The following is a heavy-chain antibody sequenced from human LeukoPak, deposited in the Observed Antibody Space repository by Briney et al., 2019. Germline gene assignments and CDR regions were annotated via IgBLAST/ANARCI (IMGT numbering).Heavy chain of an antibody. CDR1: GSTFSSYA. V-gene: IGHV3-23*01. CDR2: ISGSGGST. CDR3: AKDLYSSGWYSAFDV. Sequence: PGGSLSLSCAAPGSTFSSYAISWVRQPQGKGLEWASAISGSGGSTYYADSVKGRFTLSRDNSKNTLYLQMNSLRAEDTAVYYCAKDLYSSGWYSAFDVWGQGTTVTVSS. J-gene: IGHJ3*01. D-gene: IGHD6-19*01.